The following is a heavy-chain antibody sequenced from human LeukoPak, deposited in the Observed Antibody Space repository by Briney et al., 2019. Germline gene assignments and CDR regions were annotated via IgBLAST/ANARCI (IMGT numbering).Heavy chain of an antibody. D-gene: IGHD4-17*01. CDR2: IYWNNDN. V-gene: IGHV2-5*01. CDR3: AHYGDYRFMYYFDY. Sequence: SGPTLVNPTQTLTLTCSFSGFSLTTSGVGVGWIRQSPGKALEWLALIYWNNDNRYSPSLKTRLTITKDTSENQVVLTMTEMDPVDTATYYCAHYGDYRFMYYFDYWGQGTLVTVSS. J-gene: IGHJ4*02. CDR1: GFSLTTSGVG.